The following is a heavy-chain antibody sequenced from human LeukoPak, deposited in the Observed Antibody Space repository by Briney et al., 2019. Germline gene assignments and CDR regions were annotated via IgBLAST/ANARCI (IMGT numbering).Heavy chain of an antibody. V-gene: IGHV3-15*01. CDR3: TTAHSSSWYFDCYYYMDV. Sequence: GGSLRLSCAASGFTFSSYAMSWVRQAPGKGLEWVGRIKSKTDGGTTDYAAPVKGRFTISRDDSKNTLYLQMNSLKTEDTAVYYCTTAHSSSWYFDCYYYMDVWGKGTTVTISS. CDR1: GFTFSSYA. J-gene: IGHJ6*03. CDR2: IKSKTDGGTT. D-gene: IGHD6-13*01.